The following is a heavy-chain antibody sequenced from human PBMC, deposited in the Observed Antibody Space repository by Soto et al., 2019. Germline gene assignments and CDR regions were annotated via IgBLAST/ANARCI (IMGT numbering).Heavy chain of an antibody. CDR1: GFTFSSYA. CDR3: AAGLRFLEWLSPADY. Sequence: EVQLLESGGGLVQPGGSLRLSCAASGFTFSSYAMSWVRQAPGKGLEWVSAISGSGGSTYYADSVKGRFTISRDNSKNTLYLQMNSLSAEDTAVYYCAAGLRFLEWLSPADYWGQGTLVTVSS. V-gene: IGHV3-23*01. J-gene: IGHJ4*02. CDR2: ISGSGGST. D-gene: IGHD3-3*01.